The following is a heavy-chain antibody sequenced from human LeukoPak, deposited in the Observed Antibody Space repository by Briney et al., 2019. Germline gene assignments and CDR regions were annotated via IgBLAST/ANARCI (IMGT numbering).Heavy chain of an antibody. V-gene: IGHV3-15*01. CDR1: GFTFSNAW. D-gene: IGHD3-3*01. Sequence: GGSLRLSCAASGFTFSNAWMSWVRQAPGKGLEWVGRIKSKTDGGTTDYAAPVKGRFTISRDDSKNTLYLQMNSLKTEDTAVYYCTTGVITNYYYHMDVWGKGTTVTVSS. CDR3: TTGVITNYYYHMDV. CDR2: IKSKTDGGTT. J-gene: IGHJ6*03.